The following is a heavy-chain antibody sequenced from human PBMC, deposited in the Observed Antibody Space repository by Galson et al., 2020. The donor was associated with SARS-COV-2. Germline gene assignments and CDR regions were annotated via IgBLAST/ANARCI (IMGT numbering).Heavy chain of an antibody. D-gene: IGHD3-10*01. V-gene: IGHV4-31*03. CDR1: GGSISSGGYY. Sequence: SETLSLTCTVSGGSISSGGYYWSWIRQHPGKGLEWIGYIYYSGSTYYNPSLKSRVTISVDTSKNQFSLKLSSVTAADTAVYYCARVPRLLWLGELKSEWFDRWGQGTLVTVSS. J-gene: IGHJ5*02. CDR2: IYYSGST. CDR3: ARVPRLLWLGELKSEWFDR.